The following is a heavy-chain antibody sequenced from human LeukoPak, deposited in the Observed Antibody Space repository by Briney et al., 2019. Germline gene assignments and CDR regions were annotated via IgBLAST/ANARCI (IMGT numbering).Heavy chain of an antibody. CDR2: IIPIFGTA. J-gene: IGHJ4*02. Sequence: ASVKVSCKASGGTFSSYAISWVRQAPGQGLEWMGGIIPIFGTANYAQKFQGRVTITTDESTSTAYMELSSLRSEDTAVYYCASQPVGYCSSTSCYLDYWGQGTLVTVSS. CDR3: ASQPVGYCSSTSCYLDY. V-gene: IGHV1-69*05. D-gene: IGHD2-2*01. CDR1: GGTFSSYA.